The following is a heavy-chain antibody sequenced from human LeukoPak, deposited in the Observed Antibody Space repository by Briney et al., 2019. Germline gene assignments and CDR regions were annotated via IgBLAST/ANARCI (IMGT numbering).Heavy chain of an antibody. CDR1: GYTFTGYY. Sequence: AASVKVSCKASGYTFTGYYMHWVRQAPGQGLEWMGWINPNSGGTNYAQKFQGRVTMTRDTSISTAYMELSRLRSDDTAVYYCARSLFPNDAFDIWGQGTMVTVSS. CDR3: ARSLFPNDAFDI. J-gene: IGHJ3*02. D-gene: IGHD2-21*01. CDR2: INPNSGGT. V-gene: IGHV1-2*02.